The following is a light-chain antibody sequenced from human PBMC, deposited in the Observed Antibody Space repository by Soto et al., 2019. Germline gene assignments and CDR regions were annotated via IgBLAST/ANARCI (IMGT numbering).Light chain of an antibody. V-gene: IGKV3-15*01. CDR3: QQYYQWPT. CDR1: QSVSTN. CDR2: GAS. J-gene: IGKJ4*01. Sequence: IVMTQSPATLSVSPGERATLPCRASQSVSTNLAWYQRRPGQAPRLLIYGASTRATGIPARFSGIGSGTEFTLTISSLQSEDFAVYYCQQYYQWPTFGGGTQVEIK.